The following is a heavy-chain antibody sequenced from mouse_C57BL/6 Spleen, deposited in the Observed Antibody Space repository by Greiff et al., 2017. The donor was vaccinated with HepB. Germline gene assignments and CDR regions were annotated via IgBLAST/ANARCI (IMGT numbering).Heavy chain of an antibody. CDR2: INSDGGST. J-gene: IGHJ3*01. Sequence: VQLKQSGGGLVQPGESLKLSCESNEYEFPSHDMSWVRKTPEKRLELVAAINSDGGSTYYPDTMERRFIISRDNTKKTLYLQMSSLRSEDTALYYCARHRGNGSSYAWFAYWGQGTLVTVSA. V-gene: IGHV5-2*01. CDR1: EYEFPSHD. D-gene: IGHD1-1*01. CDR3: ARHRGNGSSYAWFAY.